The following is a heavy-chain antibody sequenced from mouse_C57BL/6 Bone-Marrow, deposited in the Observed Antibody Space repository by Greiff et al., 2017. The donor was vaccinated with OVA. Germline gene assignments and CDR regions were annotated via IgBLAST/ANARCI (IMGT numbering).Heavy chain of an antibody. V-gene: IGHV1-53*01. CDR3: ARPTSDGYYLFAY. CDR2: INPSNGGT. J-gene: IGHJ3*01. D-gene: IGHD2-3*01. Sequence: VKLQQPGTELVKPGASVKLSCKASGYTFTSYWMHWVKQRPGQGLEWIGNINPSNGGTNYNEKFKSKATLTVDKSSSTAYMQLSSLTSEDSAVYYCARPTSDGYYLFAYWGQGTLVTVSA. CDR1: GYTFTSYW.